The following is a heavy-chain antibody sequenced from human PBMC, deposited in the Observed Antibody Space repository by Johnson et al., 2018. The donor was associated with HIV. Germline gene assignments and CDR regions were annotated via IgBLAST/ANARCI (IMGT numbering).Heavy chain of an antibody. CDR1: GFTLSSYA. D-gene: IGHD3-16*01. J-gene: IGHJ3*02. Sequence: QVQLVESGGGVVRPGGSLRVSCVASGFTLSSYAMHWVRQAPGKGPEWVAVVSYDGSEKYYVDSVKGRFTISRDNAKNSLYLQMNSLRAEDTAVYYCARDGVVPDAFDIWGQGTMVTVSS. CDR3: ARDGVVPDAFDI. CDR2: VSYDGSEK. V-gene: IGHV3-30*04.